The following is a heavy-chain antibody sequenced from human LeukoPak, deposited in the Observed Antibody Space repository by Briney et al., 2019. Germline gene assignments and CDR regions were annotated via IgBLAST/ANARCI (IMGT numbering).Heavy chain of an antibody. V-gene: IGHV1-69*04. Sequence: ASVEVSCKASGGTFSSYAISWVRQAPGQGLEWMGRIIPIFGIANYAQKFQGRVTITADKSTSTAYMELSSLRSEDTAVYYCARDQGDTGVFDYWGQGTLVTVSS. D-gene: IGHD3-16*01. CDR3: ARDQGDTGVFDY. CDR1: GGTFSSYA. CDR2: IIPIFGIA. J-gene: IGHJ4*02.